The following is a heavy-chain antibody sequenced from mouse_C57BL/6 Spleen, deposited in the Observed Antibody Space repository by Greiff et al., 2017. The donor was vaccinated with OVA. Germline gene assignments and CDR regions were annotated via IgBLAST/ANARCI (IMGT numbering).Heavy chain of an antibody. J-gene: IGHJ3*01. CDR2: IDPSDSYT. V-gene: IGHV1-50*01. CDR1: GYTFTSYW. D-gene: IGHD1-3*01. CDR3: ARGYKGFAY. Sequence: QVQLKQPGAELVKPGASVKLSCKASGYTFTSYWMQWVKQRPGQGLEWIGEIDPSDSYTNYNQKFKGKATLTVDTSSSTAYMPLSSLTSEDSAVYYCARGYKGFAYWGQGTLVTVSA.